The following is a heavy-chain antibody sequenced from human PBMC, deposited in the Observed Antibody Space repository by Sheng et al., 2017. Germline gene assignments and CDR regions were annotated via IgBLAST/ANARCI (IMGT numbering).Heavy chain of an antibody. CDR1: GFTVSSNY. D-gene: IGHD6-19*01. Sequence: EVQLVESGGGLIQPGGSLRLSCAASGFTVSSNYMSWVRQAPGKGLEWVSVIYSGGSTYYADSVKGRFTISRDNSKNTLYLQMNSLRAEDTAVYYCARFAIVGAVAGLDYWGQGTLVTVSS. V-gene: IGHV3-53*01. CDR3: ARFAIVGAVAGLDY. CDR2: IYSGGST. J-gene: IGHJ4*02.